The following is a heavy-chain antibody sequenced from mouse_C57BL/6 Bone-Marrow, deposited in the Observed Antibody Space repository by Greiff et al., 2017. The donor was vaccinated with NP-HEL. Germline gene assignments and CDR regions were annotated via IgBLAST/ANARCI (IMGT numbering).Heavy chain of an antibody. Sequence: EVQLQQSGPVLVKPGASVKMSCKASGYTFTDYYMNWVKQSHGKSLEWIGVINPYNGGTSYNQKFKGKATLTVDKSSSTAYMELNSLTSEDSAVYYCARDYYGRYYFDYWGQGTTLTVSS. CDR1: GYTFTDYY. D-gene: IGHD1-1*01. CDR3: ARDYYGRYYFDY. J-gene: IGHJ2*01. V-gene: IGHV1-19*01. CDR2: INPYNGGT.